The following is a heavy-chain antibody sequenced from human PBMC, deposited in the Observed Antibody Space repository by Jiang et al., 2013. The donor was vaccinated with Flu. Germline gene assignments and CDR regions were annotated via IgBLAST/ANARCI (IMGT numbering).Heavy chain of an antibody. V-gene: IGHV1-69*01. CDR2: IIPVFGTA. Sequence: GAEVKKPGSSVKVSCKASGGTFGSYSMTWVRQAPGQGLEWMGGIIPVFGTAKYAQKFQGRVTITADESSSTAYMEMSSLRSDDTAVYYCARLLANWGSHNDAFDIWGQGTMVTVSS. D-gene: IGHD7-27*01. J-gene: IGHJ3*02. CDR3: ARLLANWGSHNDAFDI. CDR1: GGTFGSYS.